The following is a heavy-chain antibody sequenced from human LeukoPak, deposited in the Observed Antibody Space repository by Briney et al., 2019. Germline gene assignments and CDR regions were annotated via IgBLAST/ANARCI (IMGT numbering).Heavy chain of an antibody. CDR3: ARGRDGSQSPIDD. CDR1: GFSFSSYW. CDR2: IKQDGSEK. J-gene: IGHJ4*02. D-gene: IGHD5-24*01. Sequence: GGSLRLSCVDSGFSFSSYWMSWFRQAPGKGLEWVANIKQDGSEKYHVDSVKGRFTVSRDNAKNLLYLQMNSLRVEDTAVYYCARGRDGSQSPIDDWGQGTLVTVSS. V-gene: IGHV3-7*04.